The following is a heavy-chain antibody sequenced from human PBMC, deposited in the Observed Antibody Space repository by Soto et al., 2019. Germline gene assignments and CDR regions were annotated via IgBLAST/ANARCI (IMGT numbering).Heavy chain of an antibody. CDR3: ARGSKDIVSLNYYYSYMDV. J-gene: IGHJ6*03. V-gene: IGHV1-8*02. Sequence: ASVKVSCKASGGGNLRDYRTTWVRRAPGQGLEWMGGMIPKRGNANYAQNFQGRVTMTRNTSISTAYMELSSLRSDDTAVYYCARGSKDIVSLNYYYSYMDVCGKGTTVTVSS. CDR2: MIPKRGNA. D-gene: IGHD2-15*01. CDR1: GGGNLRDYR.